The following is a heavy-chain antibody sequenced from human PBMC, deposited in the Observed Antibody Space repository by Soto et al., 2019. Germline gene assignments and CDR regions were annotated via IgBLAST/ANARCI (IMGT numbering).Heavy chain of an antibody. D-gene: IGHD3-22*01. CDR2: ISAYNGNT. CDR3: ARDYDSSGYCDY. J-gene: IGHJ4*02. V-gene: IGHV1-18*04. Sequence: ASAKVSCQASGFTFTSYGISWVRQAPGQGLEWMGCISAYNGNTNYAQKLQGRVTMTTDTSTSTAYMELRSLRSDDTAVYYCARDYDSSGYCDYWGQGSLVTASS. CDR1: GFTFTSYG.